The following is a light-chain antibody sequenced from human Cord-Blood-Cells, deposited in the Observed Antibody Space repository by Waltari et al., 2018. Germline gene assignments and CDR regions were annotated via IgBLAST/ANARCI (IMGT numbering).Light chain of an antibody. CDR3: QSYDSSTRWV. CDR2: EDT. Sequence: NFMLTQPHSVSESPGKTVTISCTGSSGSIASNYVQWYQQRPGSAPPTVIYEDTQRPSGVPDRFSGSIDSSSNSASLPISGLKTEDEADYYCQSYDSSTRWVFGGGTKLTVL. J-gene: IGLJ3*02. V-gene: IGLV6-57*02. CDR1: SGSIASNY.